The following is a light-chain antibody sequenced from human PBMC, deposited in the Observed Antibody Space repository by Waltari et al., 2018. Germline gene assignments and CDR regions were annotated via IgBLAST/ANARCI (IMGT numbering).Light chain of an antibody. CDR2: DVS. CDR1: SNDVGYNNY. V-gene: IGLV2-14*03. Sequence: QSALTPPASVSGSPGQSITISCTGTSNDVGYNNYVCWYQQHPGKAPKLMIYDVSKRPSGIADRFSGSRSGNTASLTISGLQADDEADYYCSSYTSSSTLLFGGGTKVTVL. CDR3: SSYTSSSTLL. J-gene: IGLJ2*01.